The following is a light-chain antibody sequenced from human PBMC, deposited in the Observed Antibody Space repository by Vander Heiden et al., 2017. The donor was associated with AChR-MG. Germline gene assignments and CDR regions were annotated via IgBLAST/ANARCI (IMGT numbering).Light chain of an antibody. CDR1: SSNIGTNT. V-gene: IGLV1-44*01. CDR3: VEKDDRLDAWV. J-gene: IGLJ3*02. CDR2: NTS. Sequence: QSVLTQPPSVSETPGQRVTISCSGSSSNIGTNTVNWYQQFPGTAPKLLIYNTSKRPSGVPDRFSASKSGTSASLVISGLQSEDEADYYCVEKDDRLDAWVFGGGTRLTVL.